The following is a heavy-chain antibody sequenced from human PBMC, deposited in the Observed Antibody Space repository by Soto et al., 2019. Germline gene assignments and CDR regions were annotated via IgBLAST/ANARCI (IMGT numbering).Heavy chain of an antibody. CDR2: SIPSFGTA. Sequence: QVQLVQSGAEVKKPWSSVKVSCKASGGTFSSYAISWVRQAPGQGLEWMGGSIPSFGTANYAQKFQGRVTITADESTSTAYMELSSLRSEDTAVYYCARGPAGAAAGTYWFDPWGQGTLVTVSS. V-gene: IGHV1-69*01. CDR3: ARGPAGAAAGTYWFDP. D-gene: IGHD6-13*01. J-gene: IGHJ5*02. CDR1: GGTFSSYA.